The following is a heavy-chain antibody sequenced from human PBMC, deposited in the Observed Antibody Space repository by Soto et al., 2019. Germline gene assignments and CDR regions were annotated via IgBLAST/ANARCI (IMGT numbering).Heavy chain of an antibody. CDR1: GFTFSSYS. Sequence: EVQLVESGGGLVKPGGSLRLSCAASGFTFSSYSMNWVRQAPGKGLEWVSSISSSSSSYIYYADSVKGRFTISRDNAKNSLYLQMNSLRAEDTAVYYCARDIRGVLVPAAMYYWGQGTLVTVSS. J-gene: IGHJ4*02. CDR2: ISSSSSSYI. D-gene: IGHD2-2*01. V-gene: IGHV3-21*01. CDR3: ARDIRGVLVPAAMYY.